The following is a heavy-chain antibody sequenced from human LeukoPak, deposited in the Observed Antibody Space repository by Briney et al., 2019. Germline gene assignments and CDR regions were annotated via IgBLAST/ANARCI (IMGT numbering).Heavy chain of an antibody. J-gene: IGHJ4*02. CDR2: ISYDGSKK. CDR1: GFTFSSYA. CDR3: ARVRYYGSGTYFFDY. D-gene: IGHD3-10*01. V-gene: IGHV3-30*14. Sequence: PGRSLRLSCAASGFTFSSYAMHWVRQAPGKGLEWVAVISYDGSKKYYADSVKGRFTISRDNSKNKLYLQMNSLRAEDTAVYFCARVRYYGSGTYFFDYWGQGTLVTVSS.